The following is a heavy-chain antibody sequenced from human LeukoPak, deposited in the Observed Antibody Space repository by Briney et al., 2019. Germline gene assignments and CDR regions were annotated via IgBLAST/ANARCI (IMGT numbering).Heavy chain of an antibody. J-gene: IGHJ3*02. CDR2: ISGSSGTT. Sequence: GGSLRLSCAASGFTFSSYAMSWVRQAPGKGLEWVSGISGSSGTTYYADSVKGRFTISRDNSKNTLYLQMNSLRAEDTAVYYCAKTAAVRGYSGYLLGDDAFDIWGQGTMVTVSS. V-gene: IGHV3-23*01. D-gene: IGHD5-12*01. CDR3: AKTAAVRGYSGYLLGDDAFDI. CDR1: GFTFSSYA.